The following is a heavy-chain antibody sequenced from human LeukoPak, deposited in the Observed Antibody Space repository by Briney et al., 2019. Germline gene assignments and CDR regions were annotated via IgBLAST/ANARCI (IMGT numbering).Heavy chain of an antibody. Sequence: SETLSLTCTVSGGSISSYYWSWIRQPPGKGLEWIGYIYYSGSTNYSPSLKSRVTISVDTSKNQFSLKLSSVTAADTAVYYCARVTDDYGDYRFFDYWGQGTLVTVSS. D-gene: IGHD4-17*01. CDR2: IYYSGST. CDR1: GGSISSYY. CDR3: ARVTDDYGDYRFFDY. V-gene: IGHV4-59*01. J-gene: IGHJ4*02.